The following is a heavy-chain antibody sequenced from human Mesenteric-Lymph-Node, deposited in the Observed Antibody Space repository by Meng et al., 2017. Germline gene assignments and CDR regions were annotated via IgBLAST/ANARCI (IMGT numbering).Heavy chain of an antibody. D-gene: IGHD2-21*02. CDR1: GGTFSSYT. CDR3: ARAGELVVTALFDP. CDR2: IIPIFGTA. J-gene: IGHJ5*02. V-gene: IGHV1-69*08. Sequence: VQLVQSWVEVKKPGSSVKVSCKASGGTFSSYTISWVRQAPGQGLEWMGGIIPIFGTANYAQKFQGRVTITADKSTSTAYMELSSLRSEDTAVYYCARAGELVVTALFDPWGQGTLVTVSS.